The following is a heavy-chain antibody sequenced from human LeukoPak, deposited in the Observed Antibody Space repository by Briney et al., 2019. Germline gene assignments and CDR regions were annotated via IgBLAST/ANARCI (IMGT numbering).Heavy chain of an antibody. D-gene: IGHD1-26*01. Sequence: PSETLSLTCTVSGASFSSYYWSWIGRPAGKGLEGSGRIYTSGTTSYNPSLKSRVTISVDKCKNQFSLKLSSVTAADTAVYYCARLQWELLSNDYYYYMDVWGKGTTVTVSS. V-gene: IGHV4-4*07. CDR1: GASFSSYY. CDR3: ARLQWELLSNDYYYYMDV. J-gene: IGHJ6*03. CDR2: IYTSGTT.